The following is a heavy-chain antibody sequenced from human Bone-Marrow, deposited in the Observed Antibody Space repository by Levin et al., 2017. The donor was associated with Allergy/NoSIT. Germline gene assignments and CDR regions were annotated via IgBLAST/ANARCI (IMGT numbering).Heavy chain of an antibody. J-gene: IGHJ6*02. D-gene: IGHD6-19*01. CDR3: ARDMDRRETSSGNPHHGMDV. V-gene: IGHV3-33*01. CDR1: GFTFSYYG. CDR2: VWYDGGNK. Sequence: GGSLRLSCAASGFTFSYYGIHWVRQAPGKGLEWVAVVWYDGGNKYYEESVKGRFTISKDNSKNTVYLQMNSLRAEDTAVYYCARDMDRRETSSGNPHHGMDVWGQGTTVTVSS.